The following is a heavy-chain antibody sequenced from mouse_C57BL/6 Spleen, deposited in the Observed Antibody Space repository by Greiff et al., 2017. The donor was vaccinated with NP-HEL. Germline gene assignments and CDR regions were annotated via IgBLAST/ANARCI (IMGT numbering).Heavy chain of an antibody. V-gene: IGHV5-6*01. CDR1: GFTFSSYG. CDR2: ISSGGSYT. Sequence: EVKLMESGGDLVKPGGSLKLSCAASGFTFSSYGMSWVRQTPDKRLEWVATISSGGSYTYYPDSVKGRFTISRDNAKNTLYLQMSSLKSEDTAMYYCARQNDGYYLDPYYFDYWGQGTTLTGSS. D-gene: IGHD2-3*01. J-gene: IGHJ2*01. CDR3: ARQNDGYYLDPYYFDY.